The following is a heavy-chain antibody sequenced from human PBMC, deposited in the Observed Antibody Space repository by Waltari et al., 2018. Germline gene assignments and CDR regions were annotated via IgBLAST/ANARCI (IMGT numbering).Heavy chain of an antibody. CDR2: SSRRGVTK. V-gene: IGHV3-48*03. Sequence: EVQLVESGGTLVQPGGSLRLSCAASGFTFSSYEMSWVRQAPGKGLECLSYSSRRGVTKFHAASWKGRFTMSRDNAENSVYLQMTSLTVEDTALYYCARLASISGSGRAHFFDSWGQGTLVTVSS. J-gene: IGHJ4*02. D-gene: IGHD3-3*02. CDR1: GFTFSSYE. CDR3: ARLASISGSGRAHFFDS.